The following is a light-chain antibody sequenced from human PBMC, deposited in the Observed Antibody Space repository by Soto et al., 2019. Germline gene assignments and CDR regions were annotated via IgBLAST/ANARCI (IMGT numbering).Light chain of an antibody. Sequence: EIVLTQSPGTLSLSPGERATLSCRASQSVSSSYVAWYQQKPGQAPRLLIYGASSRATGIPDRFSGSGSGTDFTLTISRLEPEDFAVYYCQQYGSSPGTFGQVTKVEIK. V-gene: IGKV3-20*01. CDR2: GAS. CDR3: QQYGSSPGT. CDR1: QSVSSSY. J-gene: IGKJ1*01.